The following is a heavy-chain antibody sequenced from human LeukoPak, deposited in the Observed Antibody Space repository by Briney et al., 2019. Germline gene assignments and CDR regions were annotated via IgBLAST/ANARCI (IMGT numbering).Heavy chain of an antibody. V-gene: IGHV1-69*04. D-gene: IGHD3-10*01. CDR2: IIPILGIA. Sequence: GASVKVSCKASGGTFSSYAISWVRQAPGQGLEWMGRIIPILGIANYAQKFQGRVTITADKSTSTAYMELSSLRSEDTAVYYCARGGVDLRNYYGSGSYYITFDYWGQGTLVTVSS. J-gene: IGHJ4*02. CDR3: ARGGVDLRNYYGSGSYYITFDY. CDR1: GGTFSSYA.